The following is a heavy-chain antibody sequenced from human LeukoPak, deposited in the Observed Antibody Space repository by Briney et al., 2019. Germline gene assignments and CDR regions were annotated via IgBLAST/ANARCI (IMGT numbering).Heavy chain of an antibody. CDR2: IWYDGSNK. CDR3: ARGEVVIPDNWFDP. J-gene: IGHJ5*02. V-gene: IGHV3-33*08. CDR1: GFTFSSYA. D-gene: IGHD3-22*01. Sequence: GGSLRLSCAASGFTFSSYAMSWVRQAPGKGLEWVAVIWYDGSNKYYADSVKGRFTISRDNSKNTLYLQMNSLRAEDTAVYYCARGEVVIPDNWFDPWGQGTLVTVSS.